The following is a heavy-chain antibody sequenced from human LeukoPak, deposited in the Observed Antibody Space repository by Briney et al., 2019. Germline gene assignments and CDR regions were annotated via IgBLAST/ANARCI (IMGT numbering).Heavy chain of an antibody. V-gene: IGHV3-7*01. CDR1: GFTFSSYW. CDR2: IKQDGSEK. D-gene: IGHD3-3*01. CDR3: ARVSPSHYGFWSGYSHMDV. J-gene: IGHJ6*02. Sequence: EGSLRLSCAASGFTFSSYWMSWVRQAPGKGLEWVANIKQDGSEKYYVDSVKGRFTISRDNAKNSLYLQMNSLRAEDTAVYYCARVSPSHYGFWSGYSHMDVWGQGTTVTVSS.